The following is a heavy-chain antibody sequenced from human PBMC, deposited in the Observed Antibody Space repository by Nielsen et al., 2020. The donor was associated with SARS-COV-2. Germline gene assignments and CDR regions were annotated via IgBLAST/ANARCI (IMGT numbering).Heavy chain of an antibody. CDR3: AREFGAGAFGF. V-gene: IGHV3-7*01. J-gene: IGHJ4*02. CDR2: IKLDGSEK. D-gene: IGHD3-16*01. CDR1: GFNFRGYW. Sequence: GESLKISCVVSGFNFRGYWMTWVRQAPGKGLEWVGNIKLDGSEKYYADSVKGRFTISRDNAKNSLFLQMNSLRAEDTATYYCAREFGAGAFGFWGQGTQVTVSS.